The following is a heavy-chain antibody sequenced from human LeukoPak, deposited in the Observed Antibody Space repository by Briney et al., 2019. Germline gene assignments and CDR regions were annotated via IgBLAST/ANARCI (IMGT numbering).Heavy chain of an antibody. CDR2: IYHSGST. Sequence: PSETLSLTCAVSGGSISSSNWWSWVRQPPGKGLEWIGEIYHSGSTNYNPSLKSRVTISVDKSKNQLSLNLSSVTAADTAVYYCARESPGRDKYFQHWGQGTLVTVSS. CDR1: GGSISSSNW. J-gene: IGHJ1*01. CDR3: ARESPGRDKYFQH. D-gene: IGHD2-15*01. V-gene: IGHV4-4*02.